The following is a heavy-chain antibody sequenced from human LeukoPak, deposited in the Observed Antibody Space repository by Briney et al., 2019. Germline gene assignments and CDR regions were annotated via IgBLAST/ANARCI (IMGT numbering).Heavy chain of an antibody. CDR3: AKGSGYSSGWYLFDY. J-gene: IGHJ4*02. V-gene: IGHV3-9*01. CDR2: ISWNSGSI. Sequence: GRSLRLSCAASGFTFDDYAMHWVRQAPGKGLEWVSGISWNSGSIGYADSVKGRFTISRDNAKNSLYLQMNSLRAEDTALYYCAKGSGYSSGWYLFDYWGQGTLVTVSS. D-gene: IGHD6-19*01. CDR1: GFTFDDYA.